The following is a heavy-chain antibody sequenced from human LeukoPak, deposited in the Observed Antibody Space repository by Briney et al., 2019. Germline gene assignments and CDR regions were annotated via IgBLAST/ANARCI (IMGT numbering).Heavy chain of an antibody. D-gene: IGHD2-2*01. J-gene: IGHJ4*02. V-gene: IGHV3-73*01. CDR1: GFTFSGSA. CDR3: TRNLGYCSSTSCYAFDY. CDR2: IRSKANSYAT. Sequence: PGGSLRLSCAASGFTFSGSAMHWVRQASGKGLEWDGRIRSKANSYATAYAASVKGRFTISRDDSKNTAYLQMNSLKTEDTAVYYCTRNLGYCSSTSCYAFDYWGQGTLVTVSS.